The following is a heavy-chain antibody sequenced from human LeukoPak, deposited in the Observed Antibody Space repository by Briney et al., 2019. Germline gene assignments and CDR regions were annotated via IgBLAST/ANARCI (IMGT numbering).Heavy chain of an antibody. D-gene: IGHD3-10*01. J-gene: IGHJ3*02. CDR3: AREDYYGSGSSDAFDI. CDR2: IIPIFGTA. Sequence: GASVKVSCKASVGTFSSYAISWVREAPGQGGEWRGGIIPIFGTANYAQKFQGRVTTTADESTSTAYMELSSLRSDDTAVYYCAREDYYGSGSSDAFDIWGQGTMVTVSS. V-gene: IGHV1-69*13. CDR1: VGTFSSYA.